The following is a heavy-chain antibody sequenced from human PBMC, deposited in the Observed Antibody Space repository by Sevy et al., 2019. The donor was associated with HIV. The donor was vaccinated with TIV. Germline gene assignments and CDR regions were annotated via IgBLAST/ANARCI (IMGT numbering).Heavy chain of an antibody. CDR1: GFTVSSNY. CDR3: AREREFTIFGVLIEYGMDV. Sequence: GGSLRLSCAASGFTVSSNYMSRVRQAPGKGLEWVSVIYSGCTTYYADSVKGRFTISRDNSKNTLYLQMNNLRAEDTAVYYCAREREFTIFGVLIEYGMDVWGQGTTVTVSS. V-gene: IGHV3-53*01. CDR2: IYSGCTT. D-gene: IGHD3-3*01. J-gene: IGHJ6*02.